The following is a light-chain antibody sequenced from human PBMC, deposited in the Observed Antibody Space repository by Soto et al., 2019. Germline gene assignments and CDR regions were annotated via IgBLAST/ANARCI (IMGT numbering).Light chain of an antibody. CDR1: QSFSST. J-gene: IGKJ2*01. CDR2: GPS. Sequence: EIVMTQSPATLSVSPGETATHAGRASQSFSSTLAGYQQNLGQAPRLLIYGPSTRATGIPARFSGSGSGTEFTLTISSLQSEDFAVYYCQQYNNWPPYTFGQGTKLEIK. CDR3: QQYNNWPPYT. V-gene: IGKV3-15*01.